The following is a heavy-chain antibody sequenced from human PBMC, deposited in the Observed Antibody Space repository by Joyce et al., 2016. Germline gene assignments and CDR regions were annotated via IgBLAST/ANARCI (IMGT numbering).Heavy chain of an antibody. V-gene: IGHV3-21*01. CDR1: GFTFSSYS. J-gene: IGHJ6*03. Sequence: EVQLVESGGGLVKPGGSLRLSCAASGFTFSSYSMNWVRQAPGKGLAWVSSISSNSSYIYYTDSVKGRFTISRDNAKNSLYLQMNSLRAEDTAVYYCARDSPSGYSSGFYYYMDVWGKGTTVTVSS. D-gene: IGHD6-25*01. CDR3: ARDSPSGYSSGFYYYMDV. CDR2: ISSNSSYI.